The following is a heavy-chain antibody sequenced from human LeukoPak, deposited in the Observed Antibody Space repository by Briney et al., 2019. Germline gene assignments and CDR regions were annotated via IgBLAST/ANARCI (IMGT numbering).Heavy chain of an antibody. CDR3: AKVRGFGELLPFDY. Sequence: PGGSLRLTCAASGFTFSSYSMNWVRQAPGKGLEWVSSISSSSSYIYYADSVKGRLTISRDNAKNSLYLQMNSLRAEDTALYYCAKVRGFGELLPFDYWGQGTLVTVSS. CDR1: GFTFSSYS. CDR2: ISSSSSYI. J-gene: IGHJ4*02. V-gene: IGHV3-21*04. D-gene: IGHD3-10*01.